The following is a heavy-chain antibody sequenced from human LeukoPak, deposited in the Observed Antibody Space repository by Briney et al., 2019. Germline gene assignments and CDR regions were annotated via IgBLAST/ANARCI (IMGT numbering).Heavy chain of an antibody. CDR1: GGSISSYY. D-gene: IGHD3-10*01. Sequence: PSETLSLTCTVSGGSISSYYWSWIRQPPGKGLEWIGYIYYSGSTNYNPSLKSRVTISVDTSKNQFSLKLSSVTAANTAAYYCARRGRSPFDYWGQGTLVTVSS. CDR2: IYYSGST. V-gene: IGHV4-59*01. J-gene: IGHJ4*02. CDR3: ARRGRSPFDY.